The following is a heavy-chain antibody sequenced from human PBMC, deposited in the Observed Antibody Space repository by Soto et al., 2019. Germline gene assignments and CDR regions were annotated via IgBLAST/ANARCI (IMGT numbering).Heavy chain of an antibody. CDR1: GGSFSGYY. D-gene: IGHD3-22*01. CDR2: INHSGST. Sequence: PSETLSLTCAVYGGSFSGYYWSWIRQPPGKGLEWIGEINHSGSTNYNPSLKSRVTISADTSKNQFSLKLSSVTAADTAVYYCARWGDYYDSSGAYYYYGMDVWGQGTTVTVSS. CDR3: ARWGDYYDSSGAYYYYGMDV. V-gene: IGHV4-34*01. J-gene: IGHJ6*02.